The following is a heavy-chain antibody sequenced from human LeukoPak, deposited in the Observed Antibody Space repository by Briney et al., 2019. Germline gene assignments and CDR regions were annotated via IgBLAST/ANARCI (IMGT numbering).Heavy chain of an antibody. V-gene: IGHV3-23*01. Sequence: PGGSLRLSCAASGFTFSSYAMSWVRQAPGKGLEWISTISGSGGGTYYADSVKGWFTISRDNSKNTLSLQMNSLRAEDTAVYHCAKGLVGTEYFQHWGQGTLVTVSS. CDR3: AKGLVGTEYFQH. CDR2: ISGSGGGT. CDR1: GFTFSSYA. J-gene: IGHJ1*01. D-gene: IGHD2-8*02.